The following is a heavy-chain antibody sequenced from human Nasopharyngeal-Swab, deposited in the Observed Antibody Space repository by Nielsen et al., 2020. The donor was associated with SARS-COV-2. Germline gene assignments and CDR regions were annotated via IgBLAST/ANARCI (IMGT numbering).Heavy chain of an antibody. CDR2: ISGSGGST. CDR1: GFTFSSYA. J-gene: IGHJ4*02. Sequence: GESLKISCAASGFTFSSYAMSWVRQAPGKGLEWVSAISGSGGSTYYADSVKGRFTISRDNSKNTLYPQMNSLRAEDTAVYYCAKDREATYYYGSGSFDYWGQGTLVTVSS. D-gene: IGHD3-10*01. CDR3: AKDREATYYYGSGSFDY. V-gene: IGHV3-23*01.